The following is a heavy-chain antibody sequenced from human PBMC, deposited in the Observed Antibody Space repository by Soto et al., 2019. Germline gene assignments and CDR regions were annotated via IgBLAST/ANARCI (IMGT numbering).Heavy chain of an antibody. V-gene: IGHV3-72*01. J-gene: IGHJ4*02. CDR3: ARSGYYDSSGYYLTNDY. CDR1: GFTFSDHY. D-gene: IGHD3-22*01. Sequence: GGSLRLSCAASGFTFSDHYMDWVRQAPGKGLEWVGRTRNKANSYTTEYAASVKGRFTISRDDSKNSLYLQMNSLKTEDTAVYYCARSGYYDSSGYYLTNDYWGQGTLVTVSS. CDR2: TRNKANSYTT.